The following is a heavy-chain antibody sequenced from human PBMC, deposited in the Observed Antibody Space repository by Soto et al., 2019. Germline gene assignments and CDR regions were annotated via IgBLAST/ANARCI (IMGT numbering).Heavy chain of an antibody. V-gene: IGHV3-30-3*02. Sequence: LRLSCAASGFTFSSYAMHWVRQAPGKGLEWVAVISYDGSNKYYADSVKGRFTISRDNSKNTLYLQMNSLRAEDTAVYYCASHGDDGFDYWGQGTLVTVSS. J-gene: IGHJ4*02. CDR2: ISYDGSNK. CDR3: ASHGDDGFDY. CDR1: GFTFSSYA.